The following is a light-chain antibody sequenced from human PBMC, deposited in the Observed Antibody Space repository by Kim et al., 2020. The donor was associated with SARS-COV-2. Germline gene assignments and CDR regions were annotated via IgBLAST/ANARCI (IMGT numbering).Light chain of an antibody. CDR2: GKN. CDR3: NSRGSSHNVL. Sequence: SSELTQDPAVSVAVGQTVKITCQGDSLRKYYASWYQQKPGQAPVLLIYGKNNRPSGIPDRFSGSSSGNTASLIITGAQAEDEADYYCNSRGSSHNVLFGGGTKLTVL. J-gene: IGLJ2*01. CDR1: SLRKYY. V-gene: IGLV3-19*01.